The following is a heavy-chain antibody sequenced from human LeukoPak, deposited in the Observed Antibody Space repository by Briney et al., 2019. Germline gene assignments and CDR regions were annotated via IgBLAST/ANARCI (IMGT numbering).Heavy chain of an antibody. CDR1: GYTFTNYD. J-gene: IGHJ6*02. CDR2: ISAHNGNT. Sequence: ASVKVSCKASGYTFTNYDITWVRQAPGQGLEWMGWISAHNGNTNYAQKLQGRVTMTTDTSTSTAFMELRSLTSDDTAVYYCARDGGHGLDVWGLGTTVTVPS. D-gene: IGHD3-3*01. CDR3: ARDGGHGLDV. V-gene: IGHV1-18*01.